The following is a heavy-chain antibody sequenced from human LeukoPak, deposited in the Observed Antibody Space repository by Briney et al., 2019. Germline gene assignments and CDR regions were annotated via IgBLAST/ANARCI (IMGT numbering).Heavy chain of an antibody. V-gene: IGHV4-59*01. D-gene: IGHD3-3*01. CDR2: IYYSGST. J-gene: IGHJ5*02. Sequence: PSETLSLTCTVSGGSISSYYWSWIRQPPGRGLEWIGYIYYSGSTNYNPSLKSRVTISVDTSKNQFSLKLSSVTAADTAVYYCARELSIFGVVITNWFDPWGQGTLVTVSS. CDR3: ARELSIFGVVITNWFDP. CDR1: GGSISSYY.